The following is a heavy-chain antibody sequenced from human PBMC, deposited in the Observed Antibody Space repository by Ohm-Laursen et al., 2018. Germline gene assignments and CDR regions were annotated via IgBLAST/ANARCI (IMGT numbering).Heavy chain of an antibody. CDR1: GFTFSSYA. V-gene: IGHV3-23*01. CDR3: AKEVGWELHLFQH. CDR2: ISGSGGST. D-gene: IGHD1-26*01. J-gene: IGHJ1*01. Sequence: SLRLSCSASGFTFSSYAMSWVRQAPGKGLEWVSAISGSGGSTYYADSVKGRFTISRDNSKNTLYLQMNSLRAEDTAVYYCAKEVGWELHLFQHWGQGTLVTVSS.